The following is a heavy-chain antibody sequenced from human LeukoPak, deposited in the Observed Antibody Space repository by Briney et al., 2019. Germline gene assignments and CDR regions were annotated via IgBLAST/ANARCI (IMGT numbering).Heavy chain of an antibody. D-gene: IGHD3-10*01. Sequence: ASVKVSCKASGGTFSRYTISWVRQAPGQGLEWMGWISAYNGNTNYAQKLQGRVTMTTDTSTSTAYMELRSLRSDDTAVYYCARIVRSSGLGAFDIWGQGTMVTVSS. CDR1: GGTFSRYT. CDR2: ISAYNGNT. J-gene: IGHJ3*02. CDR3: ARIVRSSGLGAFDI. V-gene: IGHV1-18*01.